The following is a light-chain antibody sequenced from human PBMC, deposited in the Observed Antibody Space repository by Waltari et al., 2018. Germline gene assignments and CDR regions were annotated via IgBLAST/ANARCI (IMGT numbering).Light chain of an antibody. Sequence: TCRASQAISNSLAWYQQKPGKAPKVILYRASTLESGVPSRFSGSGTGTDYTLTISSLQPEDFATYYCQQYAATPLTFGGGTKVEIK. V-gene: IGKV1-NL1*01. CDR3: QQYAATPLT. CDR2: RAS. J-gene: IGKJ4*02. CDR1: QAISNS.